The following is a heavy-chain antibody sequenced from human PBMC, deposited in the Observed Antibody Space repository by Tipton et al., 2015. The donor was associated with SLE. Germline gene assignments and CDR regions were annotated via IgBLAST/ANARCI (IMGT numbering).Heavy chain of an antibody. J-gene: IGHJ2*01. V-gene: IGHV4-61*02. D-gene: IGHD2-2*01. Sequence: TLSLTCTVSGGSISSGSYYWSWIRQPAGKGLEWIGRIYTSGSTNYNPSLKSRVTISVDTSKNQFSLKLSSVTAADTAVYYCATFMPVRGYWYFDLWGRGTLVTVSS. CDR1: GGSISSGSYY. CDR2: IYTSGST. CDR3: ATFMPVRGYWYFDL.